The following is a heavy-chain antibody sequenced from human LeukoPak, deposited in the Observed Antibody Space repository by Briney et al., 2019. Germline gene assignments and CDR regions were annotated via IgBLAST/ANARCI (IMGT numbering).Heavy chain of an antibody. CDR1: GGSISSGGYS. V-gene: IGHV4-61*08. Sequence: SETLSLTCAVSGGSISSGGYSWSWIRQPPGKGLEWIGYIYYSGSTNYNPSLKSRVTISVDTSKNQFSLKLSSVTAADTAVYYCARVNVWGSYRWFDYWGQGTLVTVSS. D-gene: IGHD3-16*02. J-gene: IGHJ4*02. CDR2: IYYSGST. CDR3: ARVNVWGSYRWFDY.